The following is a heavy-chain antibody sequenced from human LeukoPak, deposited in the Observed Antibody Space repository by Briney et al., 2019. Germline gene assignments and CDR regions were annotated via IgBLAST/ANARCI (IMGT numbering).Heavy chain of an antibody. J-gene: IGHJ4*02. V-gene: IGHV4-59*01. CDR2: IYYSGST. Sequence: SETLSLTCTVSGGSISSYYWSWIRQPPGKGLEWIGYIYYSGSTNYNSSLKSRVTISVDTSKNQFSLKLSSVTAADTAVYYCARGRYFDYWGQGTLVTVSS. CDR3: ARGRYFDY. CDR1: GGSISSYY.